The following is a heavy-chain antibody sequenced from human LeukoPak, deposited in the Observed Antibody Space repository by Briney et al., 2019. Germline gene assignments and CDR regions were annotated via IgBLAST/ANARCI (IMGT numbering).Heavy chain of an antibody. CDR1: GGSISNHF. CDR3: AIQWMATIDY. J-gene: IGHJ4*02. Sequence: SETLSLTCTVSGGSISNHFWSWIRQPPGKGLEWIGYVYYSGSTNYNPSLKSRVSMSVDTSKNQFSLDLSSVTAADTAVYYCAIQWMATIDYWGQGTLVTVSS. CDR2: VYYSGST. D-gene: IGHD5-24*01. V-gene: IGHV4-59*08.